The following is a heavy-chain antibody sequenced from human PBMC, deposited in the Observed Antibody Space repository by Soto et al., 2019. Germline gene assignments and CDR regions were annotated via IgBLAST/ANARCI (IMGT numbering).Heavy chain of an antibody. J-gene: IGHJ3*02. CDR3: ARMNQLAPKRNAFDI. Sequence: LSLTCTVSGGSIGSYFWTWIRQSPGKGLQWIGYVHYSGNTNYNPSLKSRVTMSVDTSKNQFSLRLTSVTAADTAVYYCARMNQLAPKRNAFDIWGQGTMVTVS. CDR1: GGSIGSYF. D-gene: IGHD1-1*01. CDR2: VHYSGNT. V-gene: IGHV4-59*01.